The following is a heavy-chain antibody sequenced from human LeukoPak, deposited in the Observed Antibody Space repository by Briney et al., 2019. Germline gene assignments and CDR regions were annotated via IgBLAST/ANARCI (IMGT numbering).Heavy chain of an antibody. J-gene: IGHJ4*02. D-gene: IGHD3-16*01. Sequence: GGSLRLSCAASEFTFSNYGINWVRQAPGKGLEWVSYISSSGSTIHYADSVKGRVTISRDNAKNSLYLQMNSLRAEDTAVYYCARDWGKGDYWGQGTLVTVSS. CDR2: ISSSGSTI. CDR3: ARDWGKGDY. V-gene: IGHV3-48*01. CDR1: EFTFSNYG.